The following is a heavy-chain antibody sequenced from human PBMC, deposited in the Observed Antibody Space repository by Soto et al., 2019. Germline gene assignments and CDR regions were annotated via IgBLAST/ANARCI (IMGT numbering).Heavy chain of an antibody. V-gene: IGHV4-31*03. CDR2: IYYSGST. CDR1: GGSISSGGYY. D-gene: IGHD3-10*01. CDR3: ARNMVRGVYGMDV. Sequence: QVQLQESGPGLVKPSQTLSLTCTVSGGSISSGGYYWSWIRQHPGKGLEWIGYIYYSGSTYYNPSLKSRVTISVDTSKTQFSLKLSSVTAADTAVYYCARNMVRGVYGMDVWGQGTTVTVSS. J-gene: IGHJ6*02.